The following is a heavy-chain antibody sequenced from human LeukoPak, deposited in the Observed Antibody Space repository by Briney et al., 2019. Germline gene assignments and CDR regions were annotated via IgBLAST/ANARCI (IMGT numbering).Heavy chain of an antibody. CDR3: ARLPLEFGEGRDPE. Sequence: SETLSLTCTVSGGSISSYYWSWIRQPAGKGLEWIGRIYTSGSTNYNPSLKSRVTMSVDTSKNQFSLKLGSVTAADTAVYYCARLPLEFGEGRDPEWGQGTLVTVSS. D-gene: IGHD3-10*01. CDR1: GGSISSYY. V-gene: IGHV4-4*07. J-gene: IGHJ4*02. CDR2: IYTSGST.